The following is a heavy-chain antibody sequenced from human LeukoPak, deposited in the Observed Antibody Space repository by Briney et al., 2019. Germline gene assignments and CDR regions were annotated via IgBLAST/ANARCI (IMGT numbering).Heavy chain of an antibody. CDR1: GYTFTSYD. J-gene: IGHJ4*02. V-gene: IGHV1-8*01. CDR3: ARVTPRATTGED. CDR2: MNPNSGNT. Sequence: ASVKVSCKASGYTFTSYDINWVRQATGQGLEWMGWMNPNSGNTGYAQKFQGRVTMTRNTSISTAYMELSSLRSEDTAVYYCARVTPRATTGEDWGQGTLVTVSS. D-gene: IGHD4-17*01.